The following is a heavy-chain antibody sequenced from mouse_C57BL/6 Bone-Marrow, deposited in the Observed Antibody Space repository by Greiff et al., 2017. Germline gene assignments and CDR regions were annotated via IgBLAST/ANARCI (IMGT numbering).Heavy chain of an antibody. Sequence: VQLQQSVAELVRPGASVKLSCTASGFTIKNTYMHWVKQRPEQGLEWIGRIDPANGNTKYAPKFQGKATLTADTSSNTAYLQLSSLTSEDTAISHCATIYGDRAYWGQGTLVTVSA. CDR2: IDPANGNT. D-gene: IGHD2-13*01. J-gene: IGHJ3*01. V-gene: IGHV14-3*01. CDR3: ATIYGDRAY. CDR1: GFTIKNTY.